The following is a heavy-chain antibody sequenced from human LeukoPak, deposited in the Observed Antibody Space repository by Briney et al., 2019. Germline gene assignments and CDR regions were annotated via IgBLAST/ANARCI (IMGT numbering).Heavy chain of an antibody. CDR3: AREDSAISDNAFDI. D-gene: IGHD1-26*01. J-gene: IGHJ3*02. CDR2: VYYTGST. CDR1: GGSVSSSNDY. V-gene: IGHV4-39*07. Sequence: SETLSLTCTVSGGSVSSSNDYWGWIRQPPGKGLEWIGSVYYTGSTYHNPSLKSRVTMSVDTSRNQFSLKLYSVTAADTAMYYCAREDSAISDNAFDIWGQGTLVTISS.